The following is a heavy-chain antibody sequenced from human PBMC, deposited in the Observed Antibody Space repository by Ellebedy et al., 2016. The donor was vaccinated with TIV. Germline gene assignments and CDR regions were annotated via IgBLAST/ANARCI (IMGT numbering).Heavy chain of an antibody. Sequence: GGSLRLSRAASGFTFTSYWMSWVRQAPGKGLEWVANINQDGSRIYYVDSVKGRFTISRDNAKNSVYLRMNTLRVEDTAVYHCVRDGAYGDYSPGYYGMDVWGQGTTVTVSS. V-gene: IGHV3-7*03. CDR1: GFTFTSYW. CDR3: VRDGAYGDYSPGYYGMDV. D-gene: IGHD3-22*01. J-gene: IGHJ6*02. CDR2: INQDGSRI.